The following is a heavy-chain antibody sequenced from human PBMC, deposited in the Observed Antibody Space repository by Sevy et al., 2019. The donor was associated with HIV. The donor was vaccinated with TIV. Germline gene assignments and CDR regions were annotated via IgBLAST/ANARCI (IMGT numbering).Heavy chain of an antibody. CDR3: AKPLCSSTSCYYYYYAMDV. J-gene: IGHJ6*02. CDR2: ISGSGGST. D-gene: IGHD2-2*01. CDR1: GFTFSSYA. Sequence: GGSLRLSCAASGFTFSSYAMSWVRQAPGKGLEWVSAISGSGGSTYYADSVKGRFTISRDNSKNTLYLQMNSLRAEVTDVDYCAKPLCSSTSCYYYYYAMDVWGQGTTVTVSS. V-gene: IGHV3-23*01.